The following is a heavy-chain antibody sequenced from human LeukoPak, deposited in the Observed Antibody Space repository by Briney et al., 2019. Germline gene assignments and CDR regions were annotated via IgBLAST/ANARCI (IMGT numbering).Heavy chain of an antibody. D-gene: IGHD3-10*02. Sequence: SVKVSCKASGYTFTSYYMHWVRQAPGQGLEWMGIINPSGGSTSYAQKFQGRVTMTRDTSTSTVYMELSSLRSEDTAVYYCAREVLGLRCWDYWGLGTLVTASS. CDR1: GYTFTSYY. V-gene: IGHV1-46*03. CDR3: AREVLGLRCWDY. CDR2: INPSGGST. J-gene: IGHJ4*02.